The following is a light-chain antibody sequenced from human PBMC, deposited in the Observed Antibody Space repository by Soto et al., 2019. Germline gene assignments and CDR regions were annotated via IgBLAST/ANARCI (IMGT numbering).Light chain of an antibody. V-gene: IGKV1-9*01. CDR3: QQVTGYPHT. CDR1: QGISSH. J-gene: IGKJ2*01. CDR2: AAS. Sequence: DIQLTQSPSFLSASVGDRVTITCRASQGISSHLAWYQQIPGKGPKLLIYAASTLQSGVPSWFSGSGSGTAFTLVISSLQPEDFATYYCQQVTGYPHTFCQGTKLEIK.